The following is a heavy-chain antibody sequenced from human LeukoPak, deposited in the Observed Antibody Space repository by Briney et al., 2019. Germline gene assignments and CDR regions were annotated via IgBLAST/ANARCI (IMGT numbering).Heavy chain of an antibody. D-gene: IGHD2-21*01. J-gene: IGHJ4*02. V-gene: IGHV3-23*01. CDR3: AKLKLWGGEYFDD. Sequence: QTGGSLRLSCVASGVAFSSYGMSWVRQAPGKGLEWVSSIGLTSAHTYYADSVKGRFTISRDNSKNTLYLEMNWLRAEDAAIYYCAKLKLWGGEYFDDWGQGTLVTVSS. CDR1: GVAFSSYG. CDR2: IGLTSAHT.